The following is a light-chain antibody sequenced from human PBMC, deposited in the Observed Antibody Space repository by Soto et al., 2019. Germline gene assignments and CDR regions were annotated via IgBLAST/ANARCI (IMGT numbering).Light chain of an antibody. V-gene: IGKV3D-15*01. CDR1: QSISRLY. Sequence: EIVLTQSPGTLSLSPGEGATLSCRASQSISRLYLSWYQQKPGQPPRLLIYDGSTRATGIPDRFSGSGSGTEFTLTIDSLQSEDFAVYYCQHYINWPLTFGGGTKVDI. CDR3: QHYINWPLT. CDR2: DGS. J-gene: IGKJ4*01.